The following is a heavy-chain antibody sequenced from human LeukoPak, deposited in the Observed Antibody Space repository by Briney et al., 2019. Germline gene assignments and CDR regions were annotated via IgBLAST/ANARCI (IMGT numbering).Heavy chain of an antibody. CDR1: GFTFSAYA. V-gene: IGHV3-30*02. J-gene: IGHJ4*02. D-gene: IGHD3-22*01. Sequence: PAGGSLRLSCAASGFTFSAYAMHWVRQAPGKGLEWVAFIQYDGSNKYYADSVKGRFTISRDNAKNSLYLQMNSLRAEDTAVYYCARRGNYDSSGYYSDVFDYWGQGTLVTVSS. CDR3: ARRGNYDSSGYYSDVFDY. CDR2: IQYDGSNK.